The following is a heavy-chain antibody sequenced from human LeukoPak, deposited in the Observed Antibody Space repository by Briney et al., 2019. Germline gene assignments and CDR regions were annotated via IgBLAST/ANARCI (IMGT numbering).Heavy chain of an antibody. CDR2: IIPIFGTA. CDR1: GGTFSSYA. V-gene: IGHV1-69*05. Sequence: SSVKVSSKASGGTFSSYAISWVRQAPGQGLEWMVRIIPIFGTANYAQKFQGRVTITTDQSTSTAYMELSSLRSEDTAVYYCAREGAPGDDIITGYTVLYAFDIWGQGTMVTVSS. CDR3: AREGAPGDDIITGYTVLYAFDI. J-gene: IGHJ3*02. D-gene: IGHD3-9*01.